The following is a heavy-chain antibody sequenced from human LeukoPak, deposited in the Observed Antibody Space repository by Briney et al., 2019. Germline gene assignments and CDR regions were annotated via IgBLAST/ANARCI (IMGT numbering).Heavy chain of an antibody. Sequence: GGSLRLSCAASGFTFSSYSMNWVRQASGKGLEWVSSISSSGSYIYYADSVKGRFTISRDNAKNSLYLQMNSLRAEDTAVYYCARDDYYDSSGYDSLYNWFDPWGQGTLVTVSS. V-gene: IGHV3-21*01. J-gene: IGHJ5*02. D-gene: IGHD3-22*01. CDR1: GFTFSSYS. CDR3: ARDDYYDSSGYDSLYNWFDP. CDR2: ISSSGSYI.